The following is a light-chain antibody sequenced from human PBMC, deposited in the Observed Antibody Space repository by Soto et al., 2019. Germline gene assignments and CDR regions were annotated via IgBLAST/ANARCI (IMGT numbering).Light chain of an antibody. Sequence: QLTEAPSPLSASVGDRVTITCRPSQSIGNWLAWYQQKPGKAPTLLLYDASTLENGVPSRFSGSASGTDFTLTISSRQPYDFAAYYCQQYNSNSPRTFGQGTKVEIK. CDR1: QSIGNW. CDR2: DAS. CDR3: QQYNSNSPRT. J-gene: IGKJ1*01. V-gene: IGKV1-5*01.